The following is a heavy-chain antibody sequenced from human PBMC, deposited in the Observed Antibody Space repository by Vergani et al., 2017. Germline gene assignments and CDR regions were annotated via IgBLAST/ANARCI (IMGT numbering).Heavy chain of an antibody. CDR3: ARGRRVVVPAAIPGWYFGL. CDR2: IKQDGSEK. CDR1: GFTFSSYW. J-gene: IGHJ2*01. Sequence: EVQLVESGGGLVQPGGSLRLSCAASGFTFSSYWMSWVRQAPGKGLEWVANIKQDGSEKYYVDSVKGRFTISRDNAKNSLYLQMNSLRAEDTAVYYCARGRRVVVPAAIPGWYFGLWGRGTLVTVSS. V-gene: IGHV3-7*01. D-gene: IGHD2-2*02.